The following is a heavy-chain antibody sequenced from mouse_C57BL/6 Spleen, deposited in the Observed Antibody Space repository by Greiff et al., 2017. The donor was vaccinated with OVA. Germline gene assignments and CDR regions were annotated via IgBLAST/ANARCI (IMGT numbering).Heavy chain of an antibody. J-gene: IGHJ2*01. V-gene: IGHV1-19*01. CDR1: GYTFTDYY. Sequence: EVQLQQSGPVLVKPGASVKMSCKASGYTFTDYYMNWVKQSHGKSLEWIGVINPYNGGTSYNQKFKGKATLTVDKSSSTAYMELNSLTSEDSAVYYCARSIFTTVVARGYFDYWGQGTTLTVSS. CDR3: ARSIFTTVVARGYFDY. D-gene: IGHD1-1*01. CDR2: INPYNGGT.